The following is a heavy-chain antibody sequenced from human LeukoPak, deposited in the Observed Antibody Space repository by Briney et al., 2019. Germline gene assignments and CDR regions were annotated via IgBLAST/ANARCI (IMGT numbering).Heavy chain of an antibody. CDR1: GLTFNNYA. CDR3: AKGSRESQPYYFDF. CDR2: ITGSGCDT. V-gene: IGHV3-23*01. Sequence: TGGSLRLSCAASGLTFNNYAMSWVREAPGKVVEGVSAITGSGCDTYPAVSVKGRFTTSRDNTENTLYLQKSSLRDEDTAVYYCAKGSRESQPYYFDFWGQGTLVTVSS. J-gene: IGHJ4*02. D-gene: IGHD6-19*01.